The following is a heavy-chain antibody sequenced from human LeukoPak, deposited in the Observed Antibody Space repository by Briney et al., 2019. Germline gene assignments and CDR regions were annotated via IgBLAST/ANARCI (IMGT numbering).Heavy chain of an antibody. D-gene: IGHD2-2*01. CDR3: ARDTRVAPNTYYFDY. V-gene: IGHV3-30-3*01. CDR2: ISYDGSNK. J-gene: IGHJ4*02. Sequence: GGSLRLSCAASGFTFSSYAMHWVRQAPGKGLEWVAVISYDGSNKYYADSVKGRFTISRDNSKNTLHLQMNSLRAEDTAVYYCARDTRVAPNTYYFDYWGQGTLVTVSS. CDR1: GFTFSSYA.